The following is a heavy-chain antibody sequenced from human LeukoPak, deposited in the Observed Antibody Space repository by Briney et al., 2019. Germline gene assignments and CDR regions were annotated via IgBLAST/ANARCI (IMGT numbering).Heavy chain of an antibody. V-gene: IGHV1-2*06. CDR2: INPNSGGT. Sequence: ASVKVSCKASGYTFTSYYMHWVRQAPGQGLEWMGRINPNSGGTNYAQKFQGRVTMIRDTSISTAYMELSRLRSDDTAVYYCARDARVGYSSSWYYYMDVWGKGTTVTVSS. J-gene: IGHJ6*03. CDR3: ARDARVGYSSSWYYYMDV. D-gene: IGHD6-13*01. CDR1: GYTFTSYY.